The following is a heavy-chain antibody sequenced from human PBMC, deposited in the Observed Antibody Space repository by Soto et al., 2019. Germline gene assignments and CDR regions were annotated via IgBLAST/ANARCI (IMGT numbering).Heavy chain of an antibody. CDR3: ERPYDSSGSYLPFHY. CDR1: GFTFSSYG. D-gene: IGHD3-22*01. J-gene: IGHJ4*02. CDR2: ISYDGSNK. V-gene: IGHV3-30*03. Sequence: PGGSLRLSCAASGFTFSSYGMHWVRQAPGKGLEWVAVISYDGSNKYYADSVKGRFTISRDNSKNTLYMQMNSLRAEDTAVYYCERPYDSSGSYLPFHYWGQGTLVTVSS.